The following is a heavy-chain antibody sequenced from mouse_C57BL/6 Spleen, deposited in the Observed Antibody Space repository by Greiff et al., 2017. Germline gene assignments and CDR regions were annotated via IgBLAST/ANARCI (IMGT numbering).Heavy chain of an antibody. CDR3: ARGGSSFYWYFDV. V-gene: IGHV1-39*01. CDR2: INPNYGTT. D-gene: IGHD1-1*01. CDR1: GYSFTDYN. J-gene: IGHJ1*03. Sequence: EVKLQESGPELVKPGASVKISCKASGYSFTDYNMNWVKQSNGKSLEWIGVINPNYGTTSYNQKFKGKATLTVDQSSSTAYMQLNSLTSEDSAVXYCARGGSSFYWYFDVWGTGTTVTVSS.